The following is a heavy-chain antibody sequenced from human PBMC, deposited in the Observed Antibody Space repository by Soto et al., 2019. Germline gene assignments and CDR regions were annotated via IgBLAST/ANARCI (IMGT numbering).Heavy chain of an antibody. J-gene: IGHJ4*02. D-gene: IGHD4-17*01. V-gene: IGHV4-30-4*01. Sequence: QVQLQESGPGLVKPSQTLSLTCTVFGGSVSSGDDYWSWIRQPPGKGLEWIGSVSYSGETYYNPSHKSRIALXVXXXXXXXXXXXXXXXXXXXXXXXCARARSGXYVTDWGQGTLVTVSS. CDR2: VSYSGET. CDR1: GGSVSSGDDY. CDR3: ARARSGXYVTD.